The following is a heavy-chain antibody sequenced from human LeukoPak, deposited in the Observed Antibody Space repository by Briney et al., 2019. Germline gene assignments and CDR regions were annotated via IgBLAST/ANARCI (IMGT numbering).Heavy chain of an antibody. CDR1: GGTFSSYA. J-gene: IGHJ4*02. CDR2: IIPIFGTA. D-gene: IGHD3-3*01. CDR3: ARDEGGDFWSGYYGD. V-gene: IGHV1-69*01. Sequence: GSSVKVSCKASGGTFSSYAISWVRQAPGQGLEWMGGIIPIFGTANYAQKFRGRVTITADESTSTAYMELSSLRSEDTAVYYCARDEGGDFWSGYYGDWGQGTLVTVSS.